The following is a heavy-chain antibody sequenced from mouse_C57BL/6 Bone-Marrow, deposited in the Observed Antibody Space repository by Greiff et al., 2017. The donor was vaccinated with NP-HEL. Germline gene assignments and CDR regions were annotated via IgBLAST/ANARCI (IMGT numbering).Heavy chain of an antibody. V-gene: IGHV5-4*01. D-gene: IGHD1-1*01. CDR1: GFTFSSYA. Sequence: EVKLVESGGGLVKPGGSLKLSCAASGFTFSSYAMSWVRQTPEKRLEWVATISDGGSYTYYPDNVKGRFTISRDNAKNNLYLQMSHLKSEDTAMYYCARDSYGSPFAYWGQGTLVTVSA. J-gene: IGHJ3*01. CDR2: ISDGGSYT. CDR3: ARDSYGSPFAY.